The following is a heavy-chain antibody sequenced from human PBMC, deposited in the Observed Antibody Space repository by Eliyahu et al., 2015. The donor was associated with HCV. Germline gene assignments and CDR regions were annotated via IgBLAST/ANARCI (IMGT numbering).Heavy chain of an antibody. CDR3: AKEGSDYYDSSGGFSWDY. J-gene: IGHJ4*02. CDR2: ISGSGGST. D-gene: IGHD3-22*01. V-gene: IGHV3-23*01. CDR1: GFTFSSYA. Sequence: EVQLLESGGGLVQPGGSLRLSCAASGFTFSSYAMSWVRQAPGKGLEWVSAISGSGGSTYFGDSVKGRVTISRDNSKNTLYLQMNSLRAEDTAVYYCAKEGSDYYDSSGGFSWDYWGQGTLVTVSS.